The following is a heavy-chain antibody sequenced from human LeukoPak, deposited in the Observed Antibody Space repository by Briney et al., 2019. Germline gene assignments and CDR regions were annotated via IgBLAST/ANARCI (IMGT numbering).Heavy chain of an antibody. D-gene: IGHD2-15*01. CDR3: ARDCSGGSCYSPYYGMDV. J-gene: IGHJ6*04. CDR2: ICAYNGNT. V-gene: IGHV1-18*04. Sequence: ASVNLSCTASGYTSTSYGISWVRQAPGQGLEWMGWICAYNGNTNYAQKLQGRVTMTTDTSTSTAYMELRSLRSDDTAVYYCARDCSGGSCYSPYYGMDVWGKGTTVTVSS. CDR1: GYTSTSYG.